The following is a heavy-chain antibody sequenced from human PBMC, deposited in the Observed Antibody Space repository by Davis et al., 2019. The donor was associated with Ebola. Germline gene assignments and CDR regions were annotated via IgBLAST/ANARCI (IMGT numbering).Heavy chain of an antibody. Sequence: SGPTLVNPTQTLTLTCTFSGFSLSTSGMCVSWIRQPPGKALEWLALINWDDDKYYSTSLKTRLTISKDTSKNQVVLTMTNMDPVDTATYYCARTRSRDGYNRAFDYWGQGTLVTVSS. D-gene: IGHD5-24*01. CDR2: INWDDDK. J-gene: IGHJ4*02. CDR1: GFSLSTSGMC. V-gene: IGHV2-70*01. CDR3: ARTRSRDGYNRAFDY.